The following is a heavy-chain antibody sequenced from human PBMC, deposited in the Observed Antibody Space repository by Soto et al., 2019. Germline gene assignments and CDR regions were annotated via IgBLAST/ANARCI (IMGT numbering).Heavy chain of an antibody. CDR3: ARDRPYSGSYWDAFDI. CDR2: IYYSGST. Sequence: SETLSLTFSVCCGSVNSGSYYSSCIRHPPAKLRVRIGDIYYSGSTNYNPSLKSRVTISVDTCKNQFSLKLSSVTDADTAVYSCARDRPYSGSYWDAFDIWGQGTMVTVSS. V-gene: IGHV4-61*01. CDR1: CGSVNSGSYY. D-gene: IGHD1-26*01. J-gene: IGHJ3*02.